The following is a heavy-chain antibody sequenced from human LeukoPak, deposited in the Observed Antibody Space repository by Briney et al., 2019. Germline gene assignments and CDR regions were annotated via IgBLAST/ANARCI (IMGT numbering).Heavy chain of an antibody. Sequence: GGSLRLSCAASGFTFSSYSMNWVHQAPGKGLEWVSSISSSSSYIYYADSVKGRFTISRDNAMNSLYLQMNSLRAEDTAVYYCARAPGYCSGGSCFDYWGQGTLVTVSS. CDR3: ARAPGYCSGGSCFDY. V-gene: IGHV3-21*01. CDR1: GFTFSSYS. J-gene: IGHJ4*02. D-gene: IGHD2-15*01. CDR2: ISSSSSYI.